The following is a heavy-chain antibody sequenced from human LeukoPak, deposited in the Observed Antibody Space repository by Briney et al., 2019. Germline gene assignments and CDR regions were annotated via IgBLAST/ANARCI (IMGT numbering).Heavy chain of an antibody. CDR2: IIPIFGTA. Sequence: SVKVSCKASGGTFSSYAISWVRQAPGQGLEWMRGIIPIFGTANYAQKFQGRVTITTDESTSTAYMELSSLRSEDTAVYYCARASLNTVTIIDDDAFDIWGQGTMVTVSS. CDR3: ARASLNTVTIIDDDAFDI. CDR1: GGTFSSYA. V-gene: IGHV1-69*05. D-gene: IGHD4-17*01. J-gene: IGHJ3*02.